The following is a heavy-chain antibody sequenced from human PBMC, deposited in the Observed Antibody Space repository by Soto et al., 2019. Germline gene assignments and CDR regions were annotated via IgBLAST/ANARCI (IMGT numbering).Heavy chain of an antibody. V-gene: IGHV1-18*04. Sequence: ASVKVSCKASGYTFTSYGISWARQAPGQGLEWMGWISAYNGNTNYAQKLQGRVTMTTDTSTSTAYMELRSLRSDDTAVYYCAREVVVITPYYGMDVWGQGTTVPVSS. CDR2: ISAYNGNT. J-gene: IGHJ6*02. CDR3: AREVVVITPYYGMDV. CDR1: GYTFTSYG. D-gene: IGHD3-22*01.